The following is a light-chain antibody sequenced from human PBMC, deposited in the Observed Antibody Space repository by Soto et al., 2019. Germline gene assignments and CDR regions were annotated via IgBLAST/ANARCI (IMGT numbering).Light chain of an antibody. CDR1: QSVSSSY. J-gene: IGKJ1*01. CDR2: GAS. Sequence: EIVLTQYPGTLSLSPGERSTLSCMASQSVSSSYLAWYQQKPGQAPRLLIYGASSRATGIPDRFSGSGSGTDFTLTISRLEPEDFAVYYCPQYGSSGTVGQGTKVEIK. V-gene: IGKV3-20*01. CDR3: PQYGSSGT.